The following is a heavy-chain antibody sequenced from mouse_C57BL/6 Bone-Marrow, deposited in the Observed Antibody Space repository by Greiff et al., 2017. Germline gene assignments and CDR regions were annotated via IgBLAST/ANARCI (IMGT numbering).Heavy chain of an antibody. V-gene: IGHV1-58*01. CDR1: GYTFTSYG. J-gene: IGHJ1*03. CDR2: IYIGNGYT. CDR3: ARGGLLLGWYFDV. Sequence: EVKLVESGAELVRPGSSVKMSCKTSGYTFTSYGINWVKQRPGQGLEWIGYIYIGNGYTEYNEKFKGKATLTSDTSSSTAYMQLSGLTSEDSAIYFCARGGLLLGWYFDVWGTGTTVTVSS. D-gene: IGHD1-1*01.